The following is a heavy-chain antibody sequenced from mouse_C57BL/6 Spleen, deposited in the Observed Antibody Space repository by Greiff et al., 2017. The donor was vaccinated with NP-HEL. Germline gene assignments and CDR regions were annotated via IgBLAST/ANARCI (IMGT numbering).Heavy chain of an antibody. J-gene: IGHJ1*03. D-gene: IGHD2-2*01. V-gene: IGHV1-54*01. CDR3: ARGGVTTGDWYFDV. CDR2: INPGSGGT. CDR1: GYAFTNYL. Sequence: LQESGAELVRPGTSVKVSCKASGYAFTNYLIEWVKQRPGQGLEWIGVINPGSGGTNYNEKFKGKATLTADKSSSTAYMQLSSLTSEDSAVYFCARGGVTTGDWYFDVWGTGTTVTVSS.